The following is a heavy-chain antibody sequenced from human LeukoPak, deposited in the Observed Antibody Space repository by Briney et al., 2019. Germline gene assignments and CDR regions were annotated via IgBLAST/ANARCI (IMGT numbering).Heavy chain of an antibody. Sequence: SETLSLTCAVSDYSISSGDYWGWIRQPPGKGLEWIGSVYYSGSTHYSPSLKNRVTISVDTSKNQFSLKLRFVTAADTALYYCARNDSSGYFDYWGQGTLVTVSS. D-gene: IGHD3-22*01. CDR2: VYYSGST. J-gene: IGHJ4*02. CDR1: DYSISSGDY. CDR3: ARNDSSGYFDY. V-gene: IGHV4-38-2*01.